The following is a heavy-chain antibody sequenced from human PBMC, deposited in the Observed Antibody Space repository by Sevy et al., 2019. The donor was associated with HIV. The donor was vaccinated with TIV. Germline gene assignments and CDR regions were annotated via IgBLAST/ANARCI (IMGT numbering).Heavy chain of an antibody. V-gene: IGHV3-21*01. CDR1: GFTFSSYS. J-gene: IGHJ6*02. D-gene: IGHD3-3*01. Sequence: GGSLRLSCAASGFTFSSYSMNWVRQAPGKGLEWVSSISSSSSYIYYADSVKGRFTISRDNAKNSLYLQMNSLRAEDTAVNYCARDDRGEDFWSGELIREYYYYYYGMDVWGQGTTVTVSS. CDR2: ISSSSSYI. CDR3: ARDDRGEDFWSGELIREYYYYYYGMDV.